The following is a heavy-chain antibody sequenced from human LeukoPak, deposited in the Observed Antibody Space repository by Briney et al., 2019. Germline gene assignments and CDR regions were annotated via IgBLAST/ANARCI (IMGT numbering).Heavy chain of an antibody. V-gene: IGHV4-31*03. CDR1: GGSISSGGYY. Sequence: SETLSLTCTVSGGSISSGGYYWSWIRQHPGKGLEWIGYIYYSGSTYYNPSLKSRVTISVDTSKNQFSLKLSSVTAADTAVYCCALDQGLVRGEGFDPWGQGTLVTVSS. CDR3: ALDQGLVRGEGFDP. D-gene: IGHD3-10*01. J-gene: IGHJ5*02. CDR2: IYYSGST.